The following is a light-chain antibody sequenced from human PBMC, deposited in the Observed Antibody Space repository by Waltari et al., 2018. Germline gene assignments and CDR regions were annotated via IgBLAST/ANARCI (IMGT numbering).Light chain of an antibody. CDR2: EVN. V-gene: IGLV2-8*01. CDR1: NHDIGSYNH. J-gene: IGLJ2*01. Sequence: QSALTQPPSASGSPGPSVTIPCIGTNHDIGSYNHVPLYQQHPGNDPKFIICEVNKRPSGVPDRFSGSKSGNTASLTVSGLQAEDEADYYCTSYGGDNNIVIFGGGTKLTVL. CDR3: TSYGGDNNIVI.